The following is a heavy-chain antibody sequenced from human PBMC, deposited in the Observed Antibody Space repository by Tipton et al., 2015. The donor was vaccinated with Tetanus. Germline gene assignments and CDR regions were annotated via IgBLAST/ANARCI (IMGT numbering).Heavy chain of an antibody. D-gene: IGHD3-3*01. J-gene: IGHJ4*02. Sequence: TLSLTCAVSGDSISSDGYSWSWIRQPAGKGLEWIGRIYTSGSTNYNPSLKSRVTVSADPSQNQFSLKLSSVTAADTAVYYCARIHDFLSGHFDFWGQGTLVAVSS. V-gene: IGHV4-61*02. CDR2: IYTSGST. CDR1: GDSISSDGYS. CDR3: ARIHDFLSGHFDF.